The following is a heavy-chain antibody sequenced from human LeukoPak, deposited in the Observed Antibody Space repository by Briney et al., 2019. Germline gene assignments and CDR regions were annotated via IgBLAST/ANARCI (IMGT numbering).Heavy chain of an antibody. CDR1: GYTFTGYY. J-gene: IGHJ4*02. CDR3: ARSYIGSFYYGSGSCSPFDS. Sequence: ASVKVSCKASGYTFTGYYMHWVRQAPGQGLEWMGRINPNSGGTNYAQKFQGRVTMTRDTSISTVYMELSSLRSEDTAVYYCARSYIGSFYYGSGSCSPFDSWGQGTLVTASS. V-gene: IGHV1-2*06. D-gene: IGHD3-10*01. CDR2: INPNSGGT.